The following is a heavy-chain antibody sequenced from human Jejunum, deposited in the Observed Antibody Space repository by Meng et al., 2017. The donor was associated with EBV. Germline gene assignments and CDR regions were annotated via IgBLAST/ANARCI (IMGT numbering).Heavy chain of an antibody. CDR1: GYTFTEDY. D-gene: IGHD4-17*01. J-gene: IGHJ4*02. CDR3: ATGNYGDYSGSDY. Sequence: QVQLVQSGVEVNKPXXXXXXXCKASGYTFTEDYMDWVRQAPGQGFEWMGRINTNSGGTNYVEKFQGRVTMTGDTSISTAYMELNSLKSDDTAVYYCATGNYGDYSGSDYWGQGTLVTVSS. CDR2: INTNSGGT. V-gene: IGHV1-2*06.